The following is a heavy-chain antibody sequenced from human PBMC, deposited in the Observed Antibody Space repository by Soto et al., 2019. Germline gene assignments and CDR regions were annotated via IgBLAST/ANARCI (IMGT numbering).Heavy chain of an antibody. CDR1: GFTFSSYA. Sequence: HPGGSLRLSCAASGFTFSSYAMSWVRQAPGKGLEWVSAISGSGGSTYYADSLKGRFTISRDNSKNTLYLQMNSLRAEDTAVYYCAKDIEGIGSFYYYGSEPIDIWGQGTMVTVSS. CDR3: AKDIEGIGSFYYYGSEPIDI. J-gene: IGHJ3*02. CDR2: ISGSGGST. D-gene: IGHD3-10*01. V-gene: IGHV3-23*01.